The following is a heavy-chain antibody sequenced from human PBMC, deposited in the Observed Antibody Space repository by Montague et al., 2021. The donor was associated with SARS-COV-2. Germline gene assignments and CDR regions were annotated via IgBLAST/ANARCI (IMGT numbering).Heavy chain of an antibody. CDR1: GFTFSDYW. V-gene: IGHV3-74*01. D-gene: IGHD2-2*01. CDR3: ARHRIVPGGFDY. CDR2: INGDGSFT. J-gene: IGHJ4*02. Sequence: SLRLSCAASGFTFSDYWMHWVRQAPGKGLMWLSNINGDGSFTRYADPVKGRFTISRDIPKNTLYLQMNSLTAEDTAVYYCARHRIVPGGFDYWGQGTLVTVSS.